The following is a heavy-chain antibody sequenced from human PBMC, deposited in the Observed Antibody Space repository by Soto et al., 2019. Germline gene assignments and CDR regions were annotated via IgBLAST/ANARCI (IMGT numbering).Heavy chain of an antibody. CDR2: IYYSGST. V-gene: IGHV4-39*01. CDR1: GGSISSSSYY. Sequence: QLLESGPGLVKPSETLSLTCTVSGGSISSSSYYWGWIRHPPGKGLEWIGRIYYSGSTYYNPSLKSRVTISVDTSKNQFSLKLSSVTAADTAVYYCAPQGTTVVTPFDYWGQGTLVTVSS. J-gene: IGHJ4*02. D-gene: IGHD4-17*01. CDR3: APQGTTVVTPFDY.